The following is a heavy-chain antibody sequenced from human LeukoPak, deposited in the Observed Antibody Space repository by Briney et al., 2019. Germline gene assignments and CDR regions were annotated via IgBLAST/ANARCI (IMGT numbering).Heavy chain of an antibody. V-gene: IGHV1-46*01. D-gene: IGHD2-8*02. CDR2: INPTGSST. Sequence: ASVKVSCKASGYTLTNYYMHWARQAPGQGLEWMGLINPTGSSTNYAQKFRGRVTMTRDTSTSTVYMELSSLRSEDTAVYYCAREESGGYFDYWGQGTLVTVSS. CDR3: AREESGGYFDY. CDR1: GYTLTNYY. J-gene: IGHJ4*02.